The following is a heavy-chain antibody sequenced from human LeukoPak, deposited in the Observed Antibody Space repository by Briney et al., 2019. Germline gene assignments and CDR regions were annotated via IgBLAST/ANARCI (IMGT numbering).Heavy chain of an antibody. CDR3: ARDPAQSYYTDV. Sequence: ASVNVSCTGSGYSFTAYYIRWMRQRPAQGHGLKGWINPKSPGTNYAQKFQGRVTMTRDTSISTAYMELSSLTSDDTAVYYCARDPAQSYYTDVWGIGTTVTVSS. V-gene: IGHV1-2*02. J-gene: IGHJ6*03. CDR2: INPKSPGT. CDR1: GYSFTAYY.